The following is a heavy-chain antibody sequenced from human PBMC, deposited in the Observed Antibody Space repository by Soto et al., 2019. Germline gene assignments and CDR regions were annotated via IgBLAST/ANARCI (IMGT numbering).Heavy chain of an antibody. V-gene: IGHV3-33*01. J-gene: IGHJ4*02. Sequence: QVQLVESGGGVVQPGRSLRLSCAASGFTFSSYGMQWVRQAPGKGLEWVAVIWFDGSKTYYADSVKGRFTISRDNSKNTLYLQMNSLRAEDTAIYYCASGLEYFAYWGQGTLVTVSS. CDR2: IWFDGSKT. D-gene: IGHD3-3*01. CDR3: ASGLEYFAY. CDR1: GFTFSSYG.